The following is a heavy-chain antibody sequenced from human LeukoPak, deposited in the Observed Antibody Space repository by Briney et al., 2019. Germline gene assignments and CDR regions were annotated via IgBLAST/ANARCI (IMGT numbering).Heavy chain of an antibody. CDR2: INPNSGGT. CDR1: GYTFTGYY. Sequence: ASVKVSCKASGYTFTGYYMHWVRQAPGQGLEWMGWINPNSGGTNYAQKFQGRVTMTRDTSISTAYMELSRLRSDDTAVYYCARDSISYYDILTGYYSSNWFDPWGQETLVTVSS. V-gene: IGHV1-2*02. D-gene: IGHD3-9*01. J-gene: IGHJ5*02. CDR3: ARDSISYYDILTGYYSSNWFDP.